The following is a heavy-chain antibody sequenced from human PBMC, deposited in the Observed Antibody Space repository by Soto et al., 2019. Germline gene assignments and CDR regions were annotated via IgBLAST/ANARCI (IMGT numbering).Heavy chain of an antibody. J-gene: IGHJ6*03. CDR1: GFTVSSNY. V-gene: IGHV3-66*01. CDR2: IYSGGST. Sequence: PGGSLRLSCAASGFTVSSNYMSWVRQAPGKGLEWVSVIYSGGSTYYADSVKGRFTISRDNSKNTLYLQMNSLRAEDTAVYYCAKCDYTNYYYYMDVWGKGTTVTVSS. CDR3: AKCDYTNYYYYMDV. D-gene: IGHD4-17*01.